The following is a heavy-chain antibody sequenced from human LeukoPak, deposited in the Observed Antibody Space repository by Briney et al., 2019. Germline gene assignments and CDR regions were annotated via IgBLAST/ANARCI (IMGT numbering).Heavy chain of an antibody. D-gene: IGHD6-13*01. Sequence: GRSLRLSCAASGFTFSSYAMHWVRQAPGKGLEWVAVISYDGSNKYYADSVKGRFTISRDNSKNTLYLQMNSLRSEDTAVYYCARDGSSWYEDNWFDPWGQGTLVTVSS. CDR2: ISYDGSNK. J-gene: IGHJ5*02. CDR1: GFTFSSYA. V-gene: IGHV3-30-3*01. CDR3: ARDGSSWYEDNWFDP.